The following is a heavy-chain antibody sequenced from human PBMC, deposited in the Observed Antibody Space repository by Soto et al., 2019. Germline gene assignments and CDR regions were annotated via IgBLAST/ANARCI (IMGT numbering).Heavy chain of an antibody. Sequence: QVQLVESGGGVVQPGRSLRLSCAASGFTFSSYGMHWVRQAPGKGLEWVAVISYDGSNKYYADSVKGRFTISRDNSKNTLYLQMNSLRAEDTAVYYCAKVESRELTGRFVLGMDVWGQGTTVTVS. CDR1: GFTFSSYG. V-gene: IGHV3-30*18. CDR2: ISYDGSNK. D-gene: IGHD1-20*01. J-gene: IGHJ6*02. CDR3: AKVESRELTGRFVLGMDV.